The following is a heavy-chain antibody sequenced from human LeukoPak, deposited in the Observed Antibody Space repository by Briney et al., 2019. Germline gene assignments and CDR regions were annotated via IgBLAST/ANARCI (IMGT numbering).Heavy chain of an antibody. Sequence: GGSLRLSCAASGFTFSSYGMHWVRQAPGKGLEWVAAISYDGSNKYYADSVKGRFTISRDNSKNTLYLQMNSLRAEDTAVYYCAKETEITMVRGVIWGGYFDYWGQGTLVTVSS. CDR2: ISYDGSNK. CDR1: GFTFSSYG. D-gene: IGHD3-10*01. J-gene: IGHJ4*02. V-gene: IGHV3-30*18. CDR3: AKETEITMVRGVIWGGYFDY.